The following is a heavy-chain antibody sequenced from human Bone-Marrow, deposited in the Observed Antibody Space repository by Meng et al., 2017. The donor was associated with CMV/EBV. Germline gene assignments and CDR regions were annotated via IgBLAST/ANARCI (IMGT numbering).Heavy chain of an antibody. CDR1: YD. Sequence: YDINWVRQATGQGLEWMGWMNPNSGNTGYAQKFQGRVTITRNTSISTAYMELSSLRSEDTAVYYCARGPTDYDFWSGQYYYYYYGMDVWGQGTTVTVSS. V-gene: IGHV1-8*03. CDR2: MNPNSGNT. D-gene: IGHD3-3*01. J-gene: IGHJ6*02. CDR3: ARGPTDYDFWSGQYYYYYYGMDV.